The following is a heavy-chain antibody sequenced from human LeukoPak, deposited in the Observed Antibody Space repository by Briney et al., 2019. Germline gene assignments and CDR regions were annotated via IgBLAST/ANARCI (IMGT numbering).Heavy chain of an antibody. V-gene: IGHV1-8*03. CDR1: GYTFTSYD. J-gene: IGHJ4*02. Sequence: ASVKVSCKASGYTFTSYDINWVRQATGQGLEWMGWMNPNSGNTGYAQKCQSRVTITRNTSISTAYMELSSLRSEDTAVYYCARTYDFWSGYYPFDYWGQGTLVTVSS. CDR2: MNPNSGNT. D-gene: IGHD3-3*01. CDR3: ARTYDFWSGYYPFDY.